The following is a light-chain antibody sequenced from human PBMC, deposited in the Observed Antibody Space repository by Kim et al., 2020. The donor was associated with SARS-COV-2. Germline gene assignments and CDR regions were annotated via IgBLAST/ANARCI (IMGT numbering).Light chain of an antibody. CDR3: QQYNSFGWT. V-gene: IGKV1-5*03. Sequence: ASVGDRVTITCRASQSISSWLAWYQQKPGKAPKLLIYKASSLESGVPSRFSGSGSGTEFTLTISSLQPDDFATYYYQQYNSFGWTFGQGTKVDIK. CDR1: QSISSW. CDR2: KAS. J-gene: IGKJ1*01.